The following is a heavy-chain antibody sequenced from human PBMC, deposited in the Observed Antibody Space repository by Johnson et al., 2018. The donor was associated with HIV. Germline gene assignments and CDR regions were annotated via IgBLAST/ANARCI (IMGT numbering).Heavy chain of an antibody. J-gene: IGHJ3*02. D-gene: IGHD2-2*01. CDR3: ASCSDQVLLGGDGFDI. CDR1: GFTFRDYY. V-gene: IGHV3-11*04. Sequence: QMQLVESGGGLVKPGGSLRLSCAASGFTFRDYYMSWIRQAPGKGLEWVSYISSSGTTIYYADSVKGRFTISRDNAKISLYLQMNSLTAEDTALYYCASCSDQVLLGGDGFDIWGQGTMVTVSS. CDR2: ISSSGTTI.